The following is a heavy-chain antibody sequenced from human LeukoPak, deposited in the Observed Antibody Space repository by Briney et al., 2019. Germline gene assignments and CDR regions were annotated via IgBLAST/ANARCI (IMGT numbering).Heavy chain of an antibody. Sequence: SATLSLTCTVSGDSIDSSTYYWGWVRQPPGKGLESIGSIYYSGGTYSNPSLKSRVTISIDTSKNQFSLKLSSVTAADTAMYYCARLGFTMILVATTWGQGTLVTVSS. J-gene: IGHJ4*02. V-gene: IGHV4-39*01. CDR3: ARLGFTMILVATT. CDR1: GDSIDSSTYY. D-gene: IGHD3-22*01. CDR2: IYYSGGT.